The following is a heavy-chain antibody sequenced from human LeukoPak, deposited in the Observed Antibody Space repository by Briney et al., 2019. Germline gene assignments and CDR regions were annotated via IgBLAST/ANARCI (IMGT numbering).Heavy chain of an antibody. V-gene: IGHV1-69*05. CDR1: VGAFSSYA. D-gene: IGHD2-15*01. Sequence: SVDLSRKASVGAFSSYAISWVRHAPGQGLEWGGGIILIFGTANYTQKFQARVTITTNESKSTAYIEVRSLSSEATAVYSGARKGYCSGGSCFGHDAFDIWGQGTMVTVSS. J-gene: IGHJ3*02. CDR3: ARKGYCSGGSCFGHDAFDI. CDR2: IILIFGTA.